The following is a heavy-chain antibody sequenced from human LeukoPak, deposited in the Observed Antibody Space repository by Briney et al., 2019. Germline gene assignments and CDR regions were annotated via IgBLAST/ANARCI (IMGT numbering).Heavy chain of an antibody. Sequence: PSETLSLTCTVSGGSISSSSYYWGWIRQPPGKGLEWIGSIYYSGSTYYNPSLKSRVTISVDKSKNQFSLKLSSVTAADTAVYYCARATGYDSSGYPSYSDYWGQGTLVTVSS. D-gene: IGHD3-22*01. J-gene: IGHJ4*02. CDR2: IYYSGST. CDR3: ARATGYDSSGYPSYSDY. CDR1: GGSISSSSYY. V-gene: IGHV4-39*07.